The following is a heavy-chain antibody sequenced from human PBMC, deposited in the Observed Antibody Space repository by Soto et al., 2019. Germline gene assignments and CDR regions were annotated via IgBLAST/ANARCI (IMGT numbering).Heavy chain of an antibody. CDR3: ARKYSSDYLVH. Sequence: SETLSLTCTVSGGSISSYYWSWIRQPPGKGLEWIGYIYYSGSTNYNPSLKSRVTISVDTSKNQFSLKLSSVTAADTAVYYCARKYSSDYLVHWGQGTRVTVSS. V-gene: IGHV4-59*01. J-gene: IGHJ4*02. CDR2: IYYSGST. CDR1: GGSISSYY. D-gene: IGHD3-22*01.